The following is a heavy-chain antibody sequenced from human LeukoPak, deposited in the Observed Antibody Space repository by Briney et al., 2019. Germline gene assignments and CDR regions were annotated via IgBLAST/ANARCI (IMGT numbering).Heavy chain of an antibody. CDR1: GFTFSSYE. CDR3: ARLYGGYYFDY. D-gene: IGHD3-16*01. CDR2: ISSSGSTI. J-gene: IGHJ4*02. V-gene: IGHV3-48*03. Sequence: PGGSLRLSCAASGFTFSSYEMNWVRQAPGKGLEWVSYISSSGSTIYYADSVKGRFTISRDNAKNSLYLQMNSLRAEDTAVYYCARLYGGYYFDYWGQGTLVTVSS.